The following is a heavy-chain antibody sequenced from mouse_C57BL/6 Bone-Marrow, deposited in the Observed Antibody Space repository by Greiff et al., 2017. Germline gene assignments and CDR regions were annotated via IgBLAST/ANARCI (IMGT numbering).Heavy chain of an antibody. D-gene: IGHD2-4*01. Sequence: QVQLKESGAELARPGASVKLSCKASGYTFTSYGISWVKQRTGQGLEWIGEIYPRSGNTYYNEKFKGKATLTADKSSSKAYMELRSLTSEDSAVYFCARGDYDWFAYWGQGTLVTVSA. CDR1: GYTFTSYG. V-gene: IGHV1-81*01. J-gene: IGHJ3*01. CDR2: IYPRSGNT. CDR3: ARGDYDWFAY.